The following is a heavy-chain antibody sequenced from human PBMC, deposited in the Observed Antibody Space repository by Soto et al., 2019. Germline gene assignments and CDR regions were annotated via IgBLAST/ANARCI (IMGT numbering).Heavy chain of an antibody. CDR2: IKQDGSAK. D-gene: IGHD3-3*01. CDR3: VRSQSAAYHA. V-gene: IGHV3-7*01. Sequence: EVQLVESGGGLVQPGGSLTLSCAASGFTFSSFWMTWVRQAPGKGLEWVANIKQDGSAKKYVDSVEGRFTVSRDNAKNSLYLQMKSLRVEDTAVYYCVRSQSAAYHAWGQGTMVIVSS. J-gene: IGHJ3*01. CDR1: GFTFSSFW.